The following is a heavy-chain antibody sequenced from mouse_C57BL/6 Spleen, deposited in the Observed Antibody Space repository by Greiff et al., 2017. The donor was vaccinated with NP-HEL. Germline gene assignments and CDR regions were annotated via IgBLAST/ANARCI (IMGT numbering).Heavy chain of an antibody. D-gene: IGHD1-1*01. CDR1: GYTFTSYW. CDR3: ARLVTTVLDY. Sequence: QVQLKQPGAELVKPGASVKLSCKASGYTFTSYWMHWVKQRPGQGLEWIGMIHPNSGSTNYNEKFKSKATLTVDKSSSTAYMQLSSLTSEDSAVYYCARLVTTVLDYWGQGTPLTVSS. V-gene: IGHV1-64*01. CDR2: IHPNSGST. J-gene: IGHJ2*01.